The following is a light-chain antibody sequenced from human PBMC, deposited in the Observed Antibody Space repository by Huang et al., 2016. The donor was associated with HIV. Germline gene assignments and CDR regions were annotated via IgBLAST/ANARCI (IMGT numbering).Light chain of an antibody. J-gene: IGKJ2*01. CDR1: QGINSY. CDR3: QQLNNYPPT. CDR2: AAS. Sequence: IQLTQSPPSLSASVGDRVTITCRASQGINSYLAWYQQKQGQPPKLLIYAASTLQSGGPSRFRGSGSGTDFTLTISSLQPEDFATYYCQQLNNYPPTFGQGTNLGIK. V-gene: IGKV1-9*01.